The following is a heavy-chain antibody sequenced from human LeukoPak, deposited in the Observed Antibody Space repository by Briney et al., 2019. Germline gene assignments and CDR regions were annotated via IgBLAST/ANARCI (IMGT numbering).Heavy chain of an antibody. D-gene: IGHD2-2*01. V-gene: IGHV3-30*03. CDR1: GFTFSDYG. CDR3: AREARDIVVVPARGFDY. J-gene: IGHJ4*02. Sequence: GGSLRLSCAASGFTFSDYGMHWVRQAPGKGLEWVAVISYDGSNKYYADSVKGRFTISRDNSKNTLYLQMNSLRAEDTAVYYCAREARDIVVVPARGFDYWGQGTLVTVSS. CDR2: ISYDGSNK.